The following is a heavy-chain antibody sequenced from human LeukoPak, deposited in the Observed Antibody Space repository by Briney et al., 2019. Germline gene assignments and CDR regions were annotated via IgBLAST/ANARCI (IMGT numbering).Heavy chain of an antibody. J-gene: IGHJ5*02. CDR1: GGSISSGTHY. V-gene: IGHV4-61*02. D-gene: IGHD5-18*01. CDR3: AREYTAMAINWFDP. CDR2: IYTSGST. Sequence: SQTLSLTCTVSGGSISSGTHYWSWIRQPAGKGLEWIGRIYTSGSTNYNPSLKSRVTISVDTSKNQFSLKLSSVTAADTAVYCCAREYTAMAINWFDPWGQGTLVTVSS.